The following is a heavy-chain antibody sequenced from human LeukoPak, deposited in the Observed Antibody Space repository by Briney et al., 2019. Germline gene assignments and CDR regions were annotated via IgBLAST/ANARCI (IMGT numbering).Heavy chain of an antibody. J-gene: IGHJ6*03. CDR3: ARVSSSWPPTYYYYYMDV. V-gene: IGHV4-59*01. CDR1: GGSISSYY. D-gene: IGHD6-13*01. CDR2: TYYSGST. Sequence: PSETLSLTCTVSGGSISSYYWSWIRQPPGKGLEWIGYTYYSGSTNYNPSLKSRVTISVDTSKNQFSLKLSSVTAADTAVYYCARVSSSWPPTYYYYYMDVWGKGTTVTVSS.